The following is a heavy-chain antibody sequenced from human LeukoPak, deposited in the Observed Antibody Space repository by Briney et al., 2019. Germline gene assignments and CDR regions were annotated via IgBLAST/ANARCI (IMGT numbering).Heavy chain of an antibody. V-gene: IGHV4-34*01. J-gene: IGHJ4*02. CDR2: IYECGTT. CDR3: ARGAWATRLAS. CDR1: GESLNSYY. D-gene: IGHD2-15*01. Sequence: PSETLSLTCAVYGESLNSYYWSWLRQPPGEGLEWIGEIYECGTTKYNPSLKGRIPISMVPSKQQFSLRLSSVTAADTAVYYCARGAWATRLASWGLGTPVIVSS.